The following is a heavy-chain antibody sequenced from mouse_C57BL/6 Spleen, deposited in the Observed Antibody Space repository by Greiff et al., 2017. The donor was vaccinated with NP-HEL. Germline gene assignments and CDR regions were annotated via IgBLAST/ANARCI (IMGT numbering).Heavy chain of an antibody. CDR3: ARLGDGGFAY. D-gene: IGHD3-3*01. CDR1: GYAFSSYW. J-gene: IGHJ3*01. Sequence: QVHVKQSGAELVKPGASVKISCKASGYAFSSYWMNWVKQRPGKGLEWIGQIYPGDGDTNYNGKFKGKATLTADKSSSTAYMQLSSLTSEDSAVYFCARLGDGGFAYWGQGTLVTVSA. V-gene: IGHV1-80*01. CDR2: IYPGDGDT.